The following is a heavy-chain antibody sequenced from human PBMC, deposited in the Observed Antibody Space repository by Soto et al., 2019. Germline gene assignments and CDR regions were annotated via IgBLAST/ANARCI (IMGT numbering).Heavy chain of an antibody. Sequence: PSETLSLTCTVSGGSISSYYWSWIRQPPGKGLEWIGYIYYSGSTNYNPSLKSRVTISVDTSKNQFSLKLSSLTAADTAVYYCARSMGLYCSGGSCYGGDWFDPWGQGTLVTVS. CDR1: GGSISSYY. CDR2: IYYSGST. J-gene: IGHJ5*02. CDR3: ARSMGLYCSGGSCYGGDWFDP. V-gene: IGHV4-59*01. D-gene: IGHD2-15*01.